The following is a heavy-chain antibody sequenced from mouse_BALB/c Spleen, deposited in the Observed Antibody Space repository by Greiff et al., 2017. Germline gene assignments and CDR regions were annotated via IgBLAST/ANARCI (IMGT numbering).Heavy chain of an antibody. V-gene: IGHV5-9-4*01. CDR3: AREEPSYAMDY. CDR1: GFTFSSYA. J-gene: IGHJ4*01. Sequence: EVQLVESGGGLVKPGGSLKLSCAASGFTFSSYAMSWVRQSPEKRLEWVAEISSGGSYTYYPDTVTGRFTISRDNAKNTLYLEMSSLRSEDTAMYYCAREEPSYAMDYWGQGTSVTVSS. CDR2: ISSGGSYT.